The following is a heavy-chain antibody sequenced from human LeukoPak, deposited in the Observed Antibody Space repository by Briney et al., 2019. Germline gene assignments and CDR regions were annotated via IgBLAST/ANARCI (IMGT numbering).Heavy chain of an antibody. CDR1: GFTFSSYG. D-gene: IGHD3-3*01. CDR2: ISYDGSNK. CDR3: AKDTQYYDFWSGYYEPKYYFDY. J-gene: IGHJ4*02. Sequence: HPGRSLRLSCAASGFTFSSYGMHWVRQAPGKGLEWVAVISYDGSNKYYADSVKGRFTISRDNSKNTLYLQMNSLRAEDTAVYYCAKDTQYYDFWSGYYEPKYYFDYWGQGTLVTVSS. V-gene: IGHV3-30*18.